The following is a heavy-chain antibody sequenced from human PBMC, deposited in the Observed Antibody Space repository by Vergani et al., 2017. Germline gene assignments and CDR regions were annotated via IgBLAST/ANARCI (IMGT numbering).Heavy chain of an antibody. V-gene: IGHV1-8*01. CDR2: MNPNSGNT. Sequence: QVQLVQSGAEVKKPGASVKVSCKASGYTFTSYDINWVRQATGQGLEWMGWMNPNSGNTGYAQKFQGRVTMTRNTSISTAYMELSSLRSEDTAVYYCARGRRRVYGDYDYYYGMDVWGQGTTVTVSS. D-gene: IGHD4-17*01. J-gene: IGHJ6*02. CDR3: ARGRRRVYGDYDYYYGMDV. CDR1: GYTFTSYD.